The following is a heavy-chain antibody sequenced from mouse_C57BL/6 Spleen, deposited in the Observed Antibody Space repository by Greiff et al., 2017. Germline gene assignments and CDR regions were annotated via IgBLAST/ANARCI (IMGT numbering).Heavy chain of an antibody. Sequence: VQLQQSGPELVKPGASVKISCKASGYTFTDYYMNWVKQSHGKSLEWIGDINPNNGGTSYNQKFKGKATLTVDKSSSTAYMELRSLTSEDSAVYYCAKGGSSGYEDYAMDYWGQGTSVTVSS. V-gene: IGHV1-26*01. CDR3: AKGGSSGYEDYAMDY. D-gene: IGHD3-2*02. CDR1: GYTFTDYY. J-gene: IGHJ4*01. CDR2: INPNNGGT.